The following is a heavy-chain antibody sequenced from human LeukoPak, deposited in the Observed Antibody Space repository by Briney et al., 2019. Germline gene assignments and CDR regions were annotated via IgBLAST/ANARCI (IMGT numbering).Heavy chain of an antibody. V-gene: IGHV3-30*18. CDR2: IWYGGSNK. J-gene: IGHJ4*02. CDR1: GFTFSSYG. Sequence: GRSLRLSCAASGFTFSSYGMHWVHQAPGKGLEWVAVIWYGGSNKYYADSVKGRFTISRDNSKNTLYLQMNSLRAEDTAVYYCAKGGELLEYYFDYWGQGTLVTVSS. D-gene: IGHD1-26*01. CDR3: AKGGELLEYYFDY.